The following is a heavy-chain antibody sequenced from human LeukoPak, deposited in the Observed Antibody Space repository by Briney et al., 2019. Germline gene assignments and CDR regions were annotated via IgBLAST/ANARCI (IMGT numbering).Heavy chain of an antibody. D-gene: IGHD2/OR15-2a*01. CDR3: AGHHPRNTVDF. Sequence: LETLSLTCTVSGGSISSYYWSWIRQPPGKGLEWIAYISDIGSINYNPSLKSRVTISLDTSKNQFSLKLSSVTAADTAVYYCAGHHPRNTVDFWGQGTLVTVSS. CDR2: ISDIGSI. V-gene: IGHV4-59*08. CDR1: GGSISSYY. J-gene: IGHJ4*02.